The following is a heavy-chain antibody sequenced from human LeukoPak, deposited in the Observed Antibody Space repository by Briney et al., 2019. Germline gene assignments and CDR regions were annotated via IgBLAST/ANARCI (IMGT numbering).Heavy chain of an antibody. V-gene: IGHV3-23*01. Sequence: GGSLRLSCAASGFTFSSYAMSWVRQAPGRGLEWVSAISGSGGSTYYADSVKGRFTISRDNSKNTLYLQMNSLRAEDTAVYYCAKGYYYDSSGYYDYWGQGTLVTVSS. CDR3: AKGYYYDSSGYYDY. J-gene: IGHJ4*02. CDR1: GFTFSSYA. D-gene: IGHD3-22*01. CDR2: ISGSGGST.